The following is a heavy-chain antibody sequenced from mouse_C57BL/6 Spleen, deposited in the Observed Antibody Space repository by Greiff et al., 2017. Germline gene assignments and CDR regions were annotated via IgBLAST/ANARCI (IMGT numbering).Heavy chain of an antibody. CDR2: ICGGGGNT. D-gene: IGHD2-1*01. CDR3: ARQKYYGNLYYAMDC. Sequence: EVMLVESGGGLVKPGGSLKLSCAASGFTFTSYTMPWVRQTPEKRLEWVATICGGGGNTYYPDSVKGRFTISRDKAKNTLYLQMSSLRSSDTALYYCARQKYYGNLYYAMDCWGQGTSVTVSS. CDR1: GFTFTSYT. J-gene: IGHJ4*01. V-gene: IGHV5-9*01.